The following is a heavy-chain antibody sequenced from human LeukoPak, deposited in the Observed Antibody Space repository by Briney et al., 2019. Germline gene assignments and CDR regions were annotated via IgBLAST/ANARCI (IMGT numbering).Heavy chain of an antibody. J-gene: IGHJ4*02. D-gene: IGHD6-13*01. CDR1: GFAFSSYS. V-gene: IGHV3-33*01. Sequence: PGRSLRLSCEAAGFAFSSYSMHWVRQAPSKGLEWVAAIWPDGSNKYYANSVKGRFTISRDNSKNTLYLQMNSLRGDDTAIYYCARELAAWGQGTLVTVSS. CDR3: ARELAA. CDR2: IWPDGSNK.